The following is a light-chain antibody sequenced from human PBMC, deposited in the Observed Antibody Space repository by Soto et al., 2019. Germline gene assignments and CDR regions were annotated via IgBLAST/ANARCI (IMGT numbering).Light chain of an antibody. Sequence: QSALTQPRSVSGSPGQSVTISCTGTSSDVGGFDYVSWYQQHPAKAPKLMIYDVSERPSGVPDRFSGSKSGNTASLTISGLRAEDEADYYCCSYAGSYSYVFGTGTKLT. J-gene: IGLJ1*01. V-gene: IGLV2-11*01. CDR3: CSYAGSYSYV. CDR2: DVS. CDR1: SSDVGGFDY.